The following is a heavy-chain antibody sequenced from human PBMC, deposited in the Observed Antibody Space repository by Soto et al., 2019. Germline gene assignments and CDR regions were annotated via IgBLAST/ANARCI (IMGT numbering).Heavy chain of an antibody. V-gene: IGHV3-15*07. CDR1: GFTFSNAW. CDR3: TTCPRIKRYFDWLPSADAFDI. Sequence: GGSLRLSCAASGFTFSNAWMNWVRQAPGKGLEWVGRIKSKTDGGTTDYAAPVKGRFTISRDDSKNTLYLQMNSLKTEDTAVYYCTTCPRIKRYFDWLPSADAFDIWGQGTMVTVSS. J-gene: IGHJ3*02. CDR2: IKSKTDGGTT. D-gene: IGHD3-9*01.